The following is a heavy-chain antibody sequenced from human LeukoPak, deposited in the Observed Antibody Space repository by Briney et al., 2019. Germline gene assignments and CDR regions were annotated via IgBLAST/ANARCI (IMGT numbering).Heavy chain of an antibody. CDR3: ASAYDSSGSYAFDI. CDR2: MNPNSGNT. Sequence: ASVKVSCRASGYTFTSYDINWVRQATGQGLEWMGWMNPNSGNTGYAQKFQGRVTMTRNTSISTAYMELSSLRSEDTAVYYCASAYDSSGSYAFDIWGQGTKVTVSS. J-gene: IGHJ3*02. V-gene: IGHV1-8*01. D-gene: IGHD3-22*01. CDR1: GYTFTSYD.